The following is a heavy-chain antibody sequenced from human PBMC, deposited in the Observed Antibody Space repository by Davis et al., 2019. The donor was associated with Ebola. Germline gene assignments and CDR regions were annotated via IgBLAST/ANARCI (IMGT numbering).Heavy chain of an antibody. CDR3: AKALGYYFDY. D-gene: IGHD3-22*01. V-gene: IGHV3-23*01. Sequence: GESLKISCAASGFTFSNYAMNWVRQAPGKGLQWVSSISDRGGTTYYSDSVRGRFTISRDNSRDTLYLQMNSLRAEDTAVYYCAKALGYYFDYWGPGTLVTVSS. J-gene: IGHJ4*02. CDR2: ISDRGGTT. CDR1: GFTFSNYA.